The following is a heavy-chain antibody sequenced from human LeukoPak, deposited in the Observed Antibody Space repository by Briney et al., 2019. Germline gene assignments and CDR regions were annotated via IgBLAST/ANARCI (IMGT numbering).Heavy chain of an antibody. CDR3: ARRGLSSISCYRCRYYYGMDV. D-gene: IGHD2-2*02. V-gene: IGHV3-7*01. CDR2: IKQDGSEK. J-gene: IGHJ6*02. CDR1: GFMINTYW. Sequence: RAGGSLRLSCAASGFMINTYWISWVRQAPGKGLERVANIKQDGSEKYFVDSVKGRFTISTDNAKNSLFLQINSLRAEDTAVYYCARRGLSSISCYRCRYYYGMDVWGQGTTVTVSS.